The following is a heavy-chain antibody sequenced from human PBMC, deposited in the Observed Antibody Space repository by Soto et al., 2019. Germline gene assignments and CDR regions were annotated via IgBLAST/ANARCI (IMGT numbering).Heavy chain of an antibody. CDR3: ASRGLSPGYYYGMDV. V-gene: IGHV3-21*01. J-gene: IGHJ6*02. Sequence: EVQLVESGGGLVKPGGSLRLSCAASGFTFSSYSMNWVRQAPGKGLEWVSSISSSSSYIYYADSVKGRFTISRDNAKNSLYLQMNSLRAEDTAVYYCASRGLSPGYYYGMDVWGQGTTVTVSS. D-gene: IGHD3-16*02. CDR2: ISSSSSYI. CDR1: GFTFSSYS.